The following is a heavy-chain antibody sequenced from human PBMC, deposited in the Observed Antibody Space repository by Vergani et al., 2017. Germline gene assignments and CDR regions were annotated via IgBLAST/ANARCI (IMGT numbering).Heavy chain of an antibody. V-gene: IGHV4-39*01. CDR3: ARHSTVEWLVKLGWIDP. CDR2: IYYSGST. D-gene: IGHD6-19*01. Sequence: QLQLQESGPGLVKPSATLSLTCSVSGASIRSSNYYWGWIRQPPGKGLEWMASIYYSGSTYYIPSLKSRVTISVDTSKNQFSLKLSSVTAADTAVYFCARHSTVEWLVKLGWIDPWGQGILVTVSS. J-gene: IGHJ5*02. CDR1: GASIRSSNYY.